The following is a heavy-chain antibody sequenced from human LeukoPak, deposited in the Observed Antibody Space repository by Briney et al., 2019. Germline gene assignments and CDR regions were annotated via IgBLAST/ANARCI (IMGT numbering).Heavy chain of an antibody. CDR1: GGSITSGDYY. CDR2: IYYSGST. Sequence: SETLSLTCTVSGGSITSGDYYWSWIRQPPGKGLEWIGYIYYSGSTYYNPSLKSRVTISVDTFKNQFSLKLSSVTATDTAVYYCARGPPYGGNSGWYFDLWGRGTLVTVSS. D-gene: IGHD4-23*01. CDR3: ARGPPYGGNSGWYFDL. V-gene: IGHV4-30-4*01. J-gene: IGHJ2*01.